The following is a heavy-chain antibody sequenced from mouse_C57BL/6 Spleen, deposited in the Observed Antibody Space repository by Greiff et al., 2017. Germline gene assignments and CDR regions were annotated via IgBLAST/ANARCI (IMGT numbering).Heavy chain of an antibody. CDR3: ARRVYGSSYSYFDY. CDR2: IYPGDGDT. Sequence: VQLQESGAELVKPGASVKISCKASGYAFSSYWMNWVKQRPGKGLEWIGQIYPGDGDTNYNGKFKGKATLTADKSSSTAYMQLSSLTSEDSAVYFCARRVYGSSYSYFDYWGQGTTLTVSS. J-gene: IGHJ2*01. D-gene: IGHD1-1*01. CDR1: GYAFSSYW. V-gene: IGHV1-80*01.